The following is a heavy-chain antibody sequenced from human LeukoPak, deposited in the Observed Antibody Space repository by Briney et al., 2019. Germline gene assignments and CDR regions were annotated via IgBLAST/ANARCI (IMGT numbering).Heavy chain of an antibody. V-gene: IGHV4-39*07. Sequence: PSETLSLTCTVSGGSISSSSYYWGWIRQPPGKGLEWLGSIYYSGSTYYNPSLKSRVTISVDTSKNQFSLKLSSVTAADTAVYYCARDKVDYYYDSSGYYSPPIVSYYFDYWGQGTLVTVSS. CDR2: IYYSGST. CDR3: ARDKVDYYYDSSGYYSPPIVSYYFDY. J-gene: IGHJ4*02. D-gene: IGHD3-22*01. CDR1: GGSISSSSYY.